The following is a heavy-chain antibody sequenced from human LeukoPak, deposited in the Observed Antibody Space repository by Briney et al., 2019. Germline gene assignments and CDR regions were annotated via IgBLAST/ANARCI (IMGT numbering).Heavy chain of an antibody. CDR3: ARGASSGWCFDY. D-gene: IGHD6-19*01. Sequence: GGSLRLSCAASGFTFSSYSMNWVRQAPGKGLEWVTSISSRSSYIYYADSVKGRFTISRDNAKNSLYLQMNSLRAEDTAVYYCARGASSGWCFDYWGQGTLVTVSS. CDR1: GFTFSSYS. J-gene: IGHJ4*02. CDR2: ISSRSSYI. V-gene: IGHV3-21*01.